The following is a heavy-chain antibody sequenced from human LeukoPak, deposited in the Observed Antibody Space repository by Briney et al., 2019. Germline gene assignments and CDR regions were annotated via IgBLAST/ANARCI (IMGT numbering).Heavy chain of an antibody. Sequence: SVKVSCKASGYTFTSYDITWVRQAPGQGLEWMGGIIPIFGTTNYAHNFQGRVTFTADESTSTACMELSSLKSEDTAMYYCARAKTRQWLASPFDYWGQGTQVTVSS. CDR1: GYTFTSYD. CDR2: IIPIFGTT. D-gene: IGHD6-19*01. CDR3: ARAKTRQWLASPFDY. V-gene: IGHV1-69*13. J-gene: IGHJ4*02.